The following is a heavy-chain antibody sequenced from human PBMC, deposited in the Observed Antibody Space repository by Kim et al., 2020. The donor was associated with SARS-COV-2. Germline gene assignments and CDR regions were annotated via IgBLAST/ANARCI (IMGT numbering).Heavy chain of an antibody. V-gene: IGHV3-72*01. Sequence: GGSLRLSCAASGFSFSDHYMDWVRQVPGKGLEWVARIRDKANSYTTEYAASVKGRFTISRDDSSNSVYLQMNSLKIEDMGVYYCTRGSSSSWPFYYHGLDAWGQGTTVAVSS. CDR3: TRGSSSSWPFYYHGLDA. CDR2: IRDKANSYTT. CDR1: GFSFSDHY. J-gene: IGHJ6*02. D-gene: IGHD6-13*01.